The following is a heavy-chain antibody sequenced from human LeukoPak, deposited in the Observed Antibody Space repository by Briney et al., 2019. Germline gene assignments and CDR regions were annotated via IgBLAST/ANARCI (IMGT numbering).Heavy chain of an antibody. CDR3: ARERYCSSTSCYLWFDP. Sequence: SVKVSCKAAGGTFSSYAISWVRQAPGQGLEWMGGIIPIFGTANYAQKFQGKVTITADKSTSTAYMELSSLRSEDTAVYYCARERYCSSTSCYLWFDPWGQGTLVTVSS. V-gene: IGHV1-69*06. D-gene: IGHD2-2*01. CDR1: GGTFSSYA. J-gene: IGHJ5*02. CDR2: IIPIFGTA.